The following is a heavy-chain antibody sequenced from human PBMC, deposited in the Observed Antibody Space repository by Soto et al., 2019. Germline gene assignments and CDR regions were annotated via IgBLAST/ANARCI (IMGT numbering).Heavy chain of an antibody. Sequence: QVQLVQSGAEVKKPGSSVKVSCKASGGTFSSYAISWVRQAPGQGLEWMGGIMPIFGTANYAQKFQGRVTITADESTSTAYMELSSLRSEDTAVYYCARNFYYDSSGYYWGHFDYWCQGTLVTVSS. CDR2: IMPIFGTA. J-gene: IGHJ4*02. D-gene: IGHD3-22*01. CDR3: ARNFYYDSSGYYWGHFDY. CDR1: GGTFSSYA. V-gene: IGHV1-69*01.